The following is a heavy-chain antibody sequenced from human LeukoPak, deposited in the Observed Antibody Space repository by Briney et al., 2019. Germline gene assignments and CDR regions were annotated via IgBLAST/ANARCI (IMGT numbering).Heavy chain of an antibody. CDR3: AREAMYSYGNNFDY. CDR1: GGSVSSGSYY. V-gene: IGHV4-61*01. J-gene: IGHJ4*02. Sequence: SETLSLTCTVSGGSVSSGSYYWSWIRQPPGTGLEWIGYIYYSGSTNYNPSLKSRVTMSVDTSKNQFSLKLSSVTAADTAVYHCAREAMYSYGNNFDYWGQGTLVTVSS. CDR2: IYYSGST. D-gene: IGHD5-18*01.